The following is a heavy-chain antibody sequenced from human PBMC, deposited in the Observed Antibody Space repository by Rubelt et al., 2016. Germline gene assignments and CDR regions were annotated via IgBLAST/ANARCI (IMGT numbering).Heavy chain of an antibody. CDR3: ARGRRGSSSWLGRDYYGMDV. CDR1: GGSFSGYY. CDR2: INHSGST. J-gene: IGHJ6*02. V-gene: IGHV4-34*01. Sequence: QVQLQQWGAGLLKPSETLSLTCAVYGGSFSGYYWSWIRQPPGKGLEWIGDINHSGSTNYNPSLKSRVTISVDTSKYQFSLKLSSVTAADTAVYYCARGRRGSSSWLGRDYYGMDVWGQGTTVTVSS. D-gene: IGHD6-13*01.